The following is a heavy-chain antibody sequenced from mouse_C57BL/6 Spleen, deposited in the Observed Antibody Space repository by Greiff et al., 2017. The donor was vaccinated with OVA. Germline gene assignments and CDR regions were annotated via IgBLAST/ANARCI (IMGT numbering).Heavy chain of an antibody. CDR3: VRHGGHSSGPTYFDY. V-gene: IGHV10-1*01. D-gene: IGHD3-2*02. Sequence: EVQLQESGGGLVQPKGSLKLTCAASGFSFNTYAMNWVRQAPGKGLEWVARIRSKSNNYATYYAESVKDRFTISRDDSESMLYLQMNNLKTEDTAMYYCVRHGGHSSGPTYFDYWGQGTTLTVSS. CDR2: IRSKSNNYAT. J-gene: IGHJ2*01. CDR1: GFSFNTYA.